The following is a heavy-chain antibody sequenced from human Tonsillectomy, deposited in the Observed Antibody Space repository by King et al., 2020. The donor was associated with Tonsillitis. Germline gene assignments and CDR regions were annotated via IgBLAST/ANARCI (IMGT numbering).Heavy chain of an antibody. Sequence: QLVQSGAEVKKPGSSVKVSCKASGGTFSSYAISWVRQAPGQGLEWMGRIIPILGIANYAQKFQGRVTITADKSTSTAYMELSSLRSEDTAVYYCARVMMEITMIVADAFDIWGQGTMVTVSS. D-gene: IGHD3-22*01. V-gene: IGHV1-69*09. CDR1: GGTFSSYA. J-gene: IGHJ3*02. CDR3: ARVMMEITMIVADAFDI. CDR2: IIPILGIA.